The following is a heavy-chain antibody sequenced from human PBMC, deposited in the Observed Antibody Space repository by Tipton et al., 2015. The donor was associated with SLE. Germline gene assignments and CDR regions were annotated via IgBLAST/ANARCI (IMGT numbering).Heavy chain of an antibody. CDR1: GGSFSGYY. CDR3: ARERFWSGYYYYGMDV. V-gene: IGHV4-34*01. CDR2: INHSGST. Sequence: LRLSCAVYGGSFSGYYWTWIRQPPGKGLEWIGEINHSGSTNYNPSLKSRVTISVDTSKNQFSLKLSSVTAADTAVYYCARERFWSGYYYYGMDVWGQGTTVTVSS. D-gene: IGHD3-3*01. J-gene: IGHJ6*02.